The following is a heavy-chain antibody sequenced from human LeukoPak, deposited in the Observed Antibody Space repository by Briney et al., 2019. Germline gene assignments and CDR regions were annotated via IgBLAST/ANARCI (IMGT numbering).Heavy chain of an antibody. J-gene: IGHJ6*02. CDR2: INPSGGST. CDR3: ARVRAGAGYDFWSGYLSHYYYYGMDV. D-gene: IGHD3-3*01. CDR1: GYTFTSYY. Sequence: ASVKVSCKASGYTFTSYYMHWVRQAPGQGLEWMGIINPSGGSTSYAQKLQGRVTMTRDTSTSTVYMELSSLRSEDTAVYYCARVRAGAGYDFWSGYLSHYYYYGMDVWGQGTTVTVSS. V-gene: IGHV1-46*01.